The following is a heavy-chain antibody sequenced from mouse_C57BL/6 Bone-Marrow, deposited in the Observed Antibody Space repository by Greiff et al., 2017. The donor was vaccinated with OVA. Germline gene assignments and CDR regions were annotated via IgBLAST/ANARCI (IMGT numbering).Heavy chain of an antibody. CDR2: ISSGSSTI. CDR3: ARFYDYGTGDY. J-gene: IGHJ4*01. D-gene: IGHD2-4*01. V-gene: IGHV5-17*01. Sequence: EVKLQESGGGLVKPGGSLKLSCAASGFTFSDYGMHWVRQAPEKGLEWVAYISSGSSTIYYADTVKGRFTISRDNAKNTLFLQMTSLRSEDTAMYYCARFYDYGTGDYWGQGTSVTVSS. CDR1: GFTFSDYG.